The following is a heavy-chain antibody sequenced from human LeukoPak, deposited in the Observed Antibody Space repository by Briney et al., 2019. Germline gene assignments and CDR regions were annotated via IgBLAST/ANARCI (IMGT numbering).Heavy chain of an antibody. J-gene: IGHJ4*02. D-gene: IGHD4-23*01. V-gene: IGHV3-11*04. CDR1: GFTFSDYY. Sequence: GGSLRLSCAASGFTFSDYYMSWIRQAPGKGLEWVSYIGGSGSPIYYADSVRGRFTISRDNAKNSLYLQMNSLRAEDTAVYYCAREDDYGGNYYFDYWGQGTLVTVSS. CDR2: IGGSGSPI. CDR3: AREDDYGGNYYFDY.